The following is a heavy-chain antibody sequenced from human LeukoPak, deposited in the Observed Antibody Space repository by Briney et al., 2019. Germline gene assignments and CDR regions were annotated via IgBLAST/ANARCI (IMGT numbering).Heavy chain of an antibody. V-gene: IGHV1-69*05. D-gene: IGHD6-13*01. CDR1: GGTFSSYA. CDR3: ARSGGDSSSWSYGGNYYYYMDV. Sequence: ASVKVSCKASGGTFSSYAISWVRQAPGQGLEWMGGIIPIFGTANYAQKFQGRVTITTDESTSTAYMELSSLRSEDTAVYYCARSGGDSSSWSYGGNYYYYMDVWGKGTTVTVSS. J-gene: IGHJ6*03. CDR2: IIPIFGTA.